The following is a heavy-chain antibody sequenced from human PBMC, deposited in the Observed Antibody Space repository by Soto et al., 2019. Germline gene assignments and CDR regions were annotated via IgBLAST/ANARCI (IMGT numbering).Heavy chain of an antibody. D-gene: IGHD3-3*01. Sequence: GGSLRLSCAASGFTFDDYGMSWVRQAPGRGLEWVSGINWNGGSTGYADSVKGRFTISRDNAKNSLYLQMNSLRAEDTALYYCASDGVRREFDPWGQRTLVTVSS. J-gene: IGHJ5*02. V-gene: IGHV3-20*04. CDR2: INWNGGST. CDR1: GFTFDDYG. CDR3: ASDGVRREFDP.